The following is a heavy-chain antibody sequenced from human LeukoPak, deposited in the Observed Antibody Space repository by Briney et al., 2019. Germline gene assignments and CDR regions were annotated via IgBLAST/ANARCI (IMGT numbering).Heavy chain of an antibody. CDR3: ASGDVVVPADTDITNSMDV. CDR2: INHSGST. V-gene: IGHV4-34*01. CDR1: GGSFSGYY. Sequence: SQTLSLTCAVYGGSFSGYYWSWIRQPPGKWLEWLGEINHSGSTNYNPSLKGRVTISVDTSKNQFSLKLSSVTAADTAVYYCASGDVVVPADTDITNSMDVWGQGTTVTVSS. D-gene: IGHD2-2*01. J-gene: IGHJ6*02.